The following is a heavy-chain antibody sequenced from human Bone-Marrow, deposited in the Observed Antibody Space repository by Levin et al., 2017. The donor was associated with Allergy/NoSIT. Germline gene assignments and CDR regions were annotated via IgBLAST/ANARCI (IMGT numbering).Heavy chain of an antibody. Sequence: SPTLSLTCTVSGDSISSGGHYWTWIRQHPGKGLEWIGYIYYSGSTYYKPSLNGRVIISVDTSKNQFSLRLSSVTAADTAVYYCAREFIVVVPAATLEYYYGMDVWGQGTTVTVSS. CDR2: IYYSGST. D-gene: IGHD2-2*01. CDR3: AREFIVVVPAATLEYYYGMDV. J-gene: IGHJ6*02. CDR1: GDSISSGGHY. V-gene: IGHV4-31*03.